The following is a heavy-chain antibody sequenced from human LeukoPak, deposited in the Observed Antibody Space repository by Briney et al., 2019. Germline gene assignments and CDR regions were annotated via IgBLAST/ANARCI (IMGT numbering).Heavy chain of an antibody. V-gene: IGHV3-23*01. Sequence: GGSLRLSCAASGFTFSNFAMNWVRRAPGKGLEWVSTISGSGTYYSDSVKGRFTISRDNSKSTVYLQMNSLRVEDTALYYCAKTHGDSLFDLWGRGTLVTVSS. CDR2: ISGSGT. CDR3: AKTHGDSLFDL. CDR1: GFTFSNFA. J-gene: IGHJ4*02. D-gene: IGHD5-24*01.